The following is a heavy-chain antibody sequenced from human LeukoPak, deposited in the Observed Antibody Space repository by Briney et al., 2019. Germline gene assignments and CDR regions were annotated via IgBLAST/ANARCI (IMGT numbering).Heavy chain of an antibody. CDR3: ARVRARSYCSSTSCYGY. D-gene: IGHD2-2*01. J-gene: IGHJ4*02. CDR2: IKQDGSEK. Sequence: GGSLRLSCAASEFTFSSYWMSWVRQAPGKGLEWVANIKQDGSEKNYVDSVKGRFTISRDNAKNSLYLQMDSLRAEDTAVYYCARVRARSYCSSTSCYGYWGQGTLVTVSS. V-gene: IGHV3-7*01. CDR1: EFTFSSYW.